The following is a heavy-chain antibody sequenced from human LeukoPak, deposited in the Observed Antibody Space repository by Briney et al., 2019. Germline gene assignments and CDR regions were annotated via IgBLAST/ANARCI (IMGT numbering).Heavy chain of an antibody. D-gene: IGHD6-19*01. CDR1: GGSISSSSYY. CDR3: ATKEQWLALDY. J-gene: IGHJ4*02. CDR2: IYYSGST. Sequence: PSETLSLTCIVSGGSISSSSYYWGWIRQPPGKGLEWIGSIYYSGSTYYNPSLKSRVTISVDTSKNQFSLKLSSVTAADTAVYYCATKEQWLALDYWGQGTLVTVSS. V-gene: IGHV4-39*01.